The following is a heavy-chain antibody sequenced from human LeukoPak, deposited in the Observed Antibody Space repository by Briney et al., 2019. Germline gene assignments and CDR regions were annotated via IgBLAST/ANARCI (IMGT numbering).Heavy chain of an antibody. CDR3: ASLGDGSSITNAGFDP. CDR2: IIPIFGTA. D-gene: IGHD1-26*01. CDR1: GGTFSSYA. J-gene: IGHJ5*02. Sequence: ASVKVSCKASGGTFSSYAISWVRQAPRQGLEWMGGIIPIFGTANYAQKFQGRVTITADESTSKAYMELSSLRSEDTAVYYCASLGDGSSITNAGFDPWGQGTLVTVSS. V-gene: IGHV1-69*13.